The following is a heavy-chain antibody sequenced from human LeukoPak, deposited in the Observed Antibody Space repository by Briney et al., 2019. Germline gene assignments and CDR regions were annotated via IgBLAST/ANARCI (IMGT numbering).Heavy chain of an antibody. CDR2: IKQDGSEK. Sequence: GGSLRLSCAASGFTFSSYWMSWVRQAPGKGLERVANIKQDGSEKYYVDSVKGRFTISRDNAKNSLYLQMNSLRAEDTAVYYCARDRDQLLSYFDYWGQGTLVTVSS. V-gene: IGHV3-7*01. CDR3: ARDRDQLLSYFDY. D-gene: IGHD2-2*01. CDR1: GFTFSSYW. J-gene: IGHJ4*02.